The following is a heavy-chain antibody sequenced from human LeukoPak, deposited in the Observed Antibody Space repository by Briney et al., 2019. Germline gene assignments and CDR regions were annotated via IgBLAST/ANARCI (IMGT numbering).Heavy chain of an antibody. V-gene: IGHV4-39*01. Sequence: SETLSLTCTVSGGSIGSYYWSWIRQPPGKGLEWIGSIYYSGSTYYNPSLKSRVTISVDTSKNQFSLKLSSVTAADTAVYYCARLSSMRIAAALGFDYWGQGTLVTVSS. CDR1: GGSIGSYY. CDR3: ARLSSMRIAAALGFDY. D-gene: IGHD6-13*01. J-gene: IGHJ4*02. CDR2: IYYSGST.